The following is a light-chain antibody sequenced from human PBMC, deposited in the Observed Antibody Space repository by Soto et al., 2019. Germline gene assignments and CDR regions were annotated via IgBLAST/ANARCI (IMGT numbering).Light chain of an antibody. J-gene: IGKJ2*01. CDR1: QSISSS. CDR3: QQSYSTPYT. Sequence: DLQMTQSPSSLSASVGDRVTVTCRASQSISSSLNWYQLKPGKAPKLLIYAASTLPGGVPSRFSGSGSGTDFTLTISSLQPEDFATYYCQQSYSTPYTFGQGTKLEIK. CDR2: AAS. V-gene: IGKV1-39*01.